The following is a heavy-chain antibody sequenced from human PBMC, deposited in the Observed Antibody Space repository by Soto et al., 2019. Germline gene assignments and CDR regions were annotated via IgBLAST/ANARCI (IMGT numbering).Heavy chain of an antibody. V-gene: IGHV4-30-4*01. CDR3: ARGVTVFGLVSRFWFDP. CDR1: GGSISSGDYS. J-gene: IGHJ5*02. Sequence: QVLLQESGPGLVKSSQTLSLTCTVSGGSISSGDYSWSWVRQSPGKGLEWIGHIYNSGITYYNPSLKSRVVISIDTSRNQFSPRLNSLTAADRAVYFCARGVTVFGLVSRFWFDPWGQGTVVTVSS. D-gene: IGHD3-3*01. CDR2: IYNSGIT.